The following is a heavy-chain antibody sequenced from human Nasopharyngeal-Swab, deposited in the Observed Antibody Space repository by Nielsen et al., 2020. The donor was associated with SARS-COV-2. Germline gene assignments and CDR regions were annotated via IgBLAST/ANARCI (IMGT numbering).Heavy chain of an antibody. J-gene: IGHJ4*02. CDR1: GFTSSDYW. CDR3: VRNEI. CDR2: IKQDGTLK. Sequence: GESLKIPCGGPGFTSSDYWMSWVRQSPEKGLEWVANIKQDGTLKSYVDSVKGRFIISRDNAKNSLDLQMNSLRVEDTAVYYCVRNEIWGQGTLVTVS. V-gene: IGHV3-7*03.